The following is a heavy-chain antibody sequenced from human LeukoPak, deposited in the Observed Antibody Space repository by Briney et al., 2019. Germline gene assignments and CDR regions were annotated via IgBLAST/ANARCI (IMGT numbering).Heavy chain of an antibody. Sequence: SQTLSLTCTVSGGSISSGGYYRSWIRQPPGKGLEWIGYIYHSGSTYYNPSLKSRVTISVDTSKNQFSLKLSSVTAADTAVYYCARDGSGSYPLSSPYYYGMDVWGQGTTVTVSS. J-gene: IGHJ6*02. D-gene: IGHD3-10*01. CDR1: GGSISSGGYY. CDR3: ARDGSGSYPLSSPYYYGMDV. CDR2: IYHSGST. V-gene: IGHV4-30-2*01.